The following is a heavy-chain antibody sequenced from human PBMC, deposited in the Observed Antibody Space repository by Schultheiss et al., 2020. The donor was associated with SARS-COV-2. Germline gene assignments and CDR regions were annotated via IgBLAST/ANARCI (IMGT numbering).Heavy chain of an antibody. J-gene: IGHJ6*02. V-gene: IGHV5-51*01. Sequence: KVSCKGSGYSFTSYWIGWVRQMPGKGLEWMGIIYPGDSDTRYSPSFQGQVTISADKSISTAYLQWSSLKASDTAMYYCARLKVATFSVPPYYYYYGMDVWGQGASVTVSS. CDR1: GYSFTSYW. CDR2: IYPGDSDT. CDR3: ARLKVATFSVPPYYYYYGMDV. D-gene: IGHD5-12*01.